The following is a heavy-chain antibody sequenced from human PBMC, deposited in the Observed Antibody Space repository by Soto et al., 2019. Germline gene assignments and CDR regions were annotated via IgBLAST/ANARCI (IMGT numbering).Heavy chain of an antibody. CDR2: IIPILGIA. Sequence: SVKVSCKASGGTFSSYTISWVRQAPGQGLEWMGRIIPILGIANYAQKFQGRVTITADKSTSTAYMELSSLRSEDTAVYYCAESRYCTNGVCSHQVDVWGKGTTVTVSS. CDR3: AESRYCTNGVCSHQVDV. CDR1: GGTFSSYT. V-gene: IGHV1-69*02. J-gene: IGHJ6*04. D-gene: IGHD2-8*01.